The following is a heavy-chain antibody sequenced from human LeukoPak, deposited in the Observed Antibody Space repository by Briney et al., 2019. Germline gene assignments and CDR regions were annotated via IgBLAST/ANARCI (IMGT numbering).Heavy chain of an antibody. Sequence: GGSLRLSCAASGFTVSSNYMSWVRQAPGKGLEWVSTIYSGGSTYYADSVKGRFTISRDNSKNTLYLQMNSLRAEDTAVYYCAKDRVLLWFGELQALDYWGQGTLVTVSS. J-gene: IGHJ4*02. CDR2: IYSGGST. CDR3: AKDRVLLWFGELQALDY. V-gene: IGHV3-53*01. CDR1: GFTVSSNY. D-gene: IGHD3-10*01.